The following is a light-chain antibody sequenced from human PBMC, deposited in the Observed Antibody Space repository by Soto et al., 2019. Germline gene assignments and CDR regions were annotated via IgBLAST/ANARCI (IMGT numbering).Light chain of an antibody. Sequence: EIVLTQSPGTLSLSPGERVTLSCRASQSLTTNYLAWYQQKPGQAPRLLIYGASNRATGVPDRFSGSRSGTDFTLTLTRLEPEDFAVYYWQHYGRSHRKYTFGQGTKLVVK. J-gene: IGKJ2*01. V-gene: IGKV3-20*01. CDR3: QHYGRSHRKYT. CDR1: QSLTTNY. CDR2: GAS.